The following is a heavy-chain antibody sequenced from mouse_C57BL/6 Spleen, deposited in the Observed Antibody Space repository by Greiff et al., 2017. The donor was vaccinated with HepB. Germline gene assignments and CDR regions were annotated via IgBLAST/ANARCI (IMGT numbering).Heavy chain of an antibody. J-gene: IGHJ3*02. D-gene: IGHD2-2*01. Sequence: VQLQQSGAELVRPGASVTLSCKASGYTFTDYEMHWVKQTPVHGLEWIGAIDPETGGTAYNQKFKGKAILTADKSSSTAYMELRSLTSEDSAVYYCTIYYGYDGWGQGTLVTVSA. V-gene: IGHV1-15*01. CDR3: TIYYGYDG. CDR1: GYTFTDYE. CDR2: IDPETGGT.